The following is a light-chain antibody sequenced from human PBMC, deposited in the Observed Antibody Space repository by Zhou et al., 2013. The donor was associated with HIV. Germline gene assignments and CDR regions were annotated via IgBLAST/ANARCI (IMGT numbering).Light chain of an antibody. CDR3: QQYGSAPLT. V-gene: IGKV3-20*01. CDR2: AAG. CDR1: QSVSGSY. J-gene: IGKJ4*01. Sequence: ERVMTQSPSTLSLSPGERATLSCWASQSVSGSYLAWYQQKPGQAPTLLIYAAGSRATGIPDRFSGSGSGTDFTLTISRLGPEDSAVYYCQQYGSAPLTFGGGTKVEIK.